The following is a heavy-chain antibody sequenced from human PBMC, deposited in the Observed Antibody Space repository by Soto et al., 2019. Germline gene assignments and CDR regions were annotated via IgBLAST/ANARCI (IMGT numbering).Heavy chain of an antibody. CDR1: GYTFTSYA. D-gene: IGHD2-2*01. Sequence: ASVKVSCKASGYTFTSYAMHWVRQAPGQRLEWMGWINAGNGNTKYSQKFQGRVTITRDTSASTAYMELSSLRSEDTAVYYCARGNPRVVPAAMLDYWGQGTLVTVSS. V-gene: IGHV1-3*01. CDR3: ARGNPRVVPAAMLDY. J-gene: IGHJ4*02. CDR2: INAGNGNT.